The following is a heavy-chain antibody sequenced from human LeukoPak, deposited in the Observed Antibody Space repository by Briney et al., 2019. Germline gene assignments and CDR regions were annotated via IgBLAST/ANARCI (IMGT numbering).Heavy chain of an antibody. V-gene: IGHV1-2*02. CDR1: GYTFTGYY. CDR2: INPNSGGT. J-gene: IGHJ3*02. D-gene: IGHD2-2*01. Sequence: ASVKVSCKASGYTFTGYYMHWVRQAPGQGLEWMGWINPNSGGTNYAQKFQGRVTMTRDTSIGTAYMELSRLRSDDTAVYYCASPRALYCSSTSCQTANGAFDIWGQGTMVTVSS. CDR3: ASPRALYCSSTSCQTANGAFDI.